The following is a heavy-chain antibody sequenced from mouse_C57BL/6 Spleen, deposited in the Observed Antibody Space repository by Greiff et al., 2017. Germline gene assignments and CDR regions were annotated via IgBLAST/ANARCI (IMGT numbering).Heavy chain of an antibody. CDR1: GYTFTDYY. D-gene: IGHD1-1*01. V-gene: IGHV1-19*01. Sequence: VQLQQSGPVLVKPGASVKMSCKASGYTFTDYYMNWVQQSHGTSLALICVINTYNGGTSSNQKFKGKATLTVNKSSSTAYMELNSLTSEDAAVYDCARPYGSSSPRYCDVWGTGTTVTGSS. J-gene: IGHJ1*03. CDR2: INTYNGGT. CDR3: ARPYGSSSPRYCDV.